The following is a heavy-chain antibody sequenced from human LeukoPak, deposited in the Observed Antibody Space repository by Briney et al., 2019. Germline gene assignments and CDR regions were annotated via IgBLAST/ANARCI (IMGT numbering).Heavy chain of an antibody. J-gene: IGHJ4*02. CDR3: ARNYYQYSSSTAYGY. D-gene: IGHD6-6*01. CDR2: IYYSGST. V-gene: IGHV4-39*01. Sequence: TSETLSLTCTVSGGSISSSSYYWGWIRQPPGKGLEWIGNIYYSGSTYYNPSLKSRVTISVDMSKNQFSLKLRSVTAADTAVYYCARNYYQYSSSTAYGYWGQGTLVTVSS. CDR1: GGSISSSSYY.